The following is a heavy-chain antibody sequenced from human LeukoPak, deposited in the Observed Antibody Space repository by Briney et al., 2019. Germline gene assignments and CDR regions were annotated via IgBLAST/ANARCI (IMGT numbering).Heavy chain of an antibody. V-gene: IGHV1-8*01. CDR1: GYTFTTHD. CDR3: VRTPPNWGFDY. Sequence: ASVKVSCKASGYTFTTHDTNWVRQATGHGLEWLGWMSPNSGDTGYAQKFQGRVTMTSDSSISTAYMELSSLRSEDTAIYYCVRTPPNWGFDYWGQGTLVTVSS. D-gene: IGHD7-27*01. CDR2: MSPNSGDT. J-gene: IGHJ4*02.